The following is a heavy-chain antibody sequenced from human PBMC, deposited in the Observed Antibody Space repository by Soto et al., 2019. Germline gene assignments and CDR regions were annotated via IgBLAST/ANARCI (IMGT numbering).Heavy chain of an antibody. D-gene: IGHD3-10*01. CDR1: GFTFDDYA. Sequence: GGSLRLSCAASGFTFDDYAMHWVRQAPGKGLEWVSGISWNSGSIGYVDSVKGRFTISRDNAKNSLYLQMNSLRAEDTALYYCAKGYGSGSYYAFDYWGQGTLVTVSS. V-gene: IGHV3-9*01. CDR2: ISWNSGSI. CDR3: AKGYGSGSYYAFDY. J-gene: IGHJ4*02.